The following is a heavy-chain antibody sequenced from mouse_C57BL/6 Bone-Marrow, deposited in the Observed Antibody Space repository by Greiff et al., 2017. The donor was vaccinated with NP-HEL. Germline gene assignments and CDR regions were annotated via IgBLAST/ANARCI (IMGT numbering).Heavy chain of an antibody. CDR1: GYTFTSYW. V-gene: IGHV1-85*01. D-gene: IGHD1-1*01. CDR3: ARRDYGSSYGY. CDR2: IYPGDGST. J-gene: IGHJ2*01. Sequence: QVQLQQPGTELVKPGASVKLSCKASGYTFTSYWMHWVKQRPGQGLEWIGWIYPGDGSTKYNEKFKGKATLTVDTSSSTAYMELHSLTSEDSAVYFCARRDYGSSYGYWGQGTTLTVSS.